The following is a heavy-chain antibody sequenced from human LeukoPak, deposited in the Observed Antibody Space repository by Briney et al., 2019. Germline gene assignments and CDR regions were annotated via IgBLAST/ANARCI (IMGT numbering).Heavy chain of an antibody. CDR3: ARRSSYYDFWSGYYPPPGWFDP. J-gene: IGHJ5*02. CDR1: GYSFTSYW. D-gene: IGHD3-3*01. CDR2: IYPGDSDT. V-gene: IGHV5-51*01. Sequence: GESLKISCKGSGYSFTSYWIGWVRQMPGKGLEWMGIIYPGDSDTRYSPSFQGQVTISADKSISTAYLQWSSLKASDTAMYYCARRSSYYDFWSGYYPPPGWFDPWGQGTLVTVSS.